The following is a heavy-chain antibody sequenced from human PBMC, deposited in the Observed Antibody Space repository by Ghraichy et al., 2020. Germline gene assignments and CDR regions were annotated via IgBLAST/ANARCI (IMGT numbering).Heavy chain of an antibody. CDR3: ARDHKDSSGYYGSDY. D-gene: IGHD3-22*01. CDR1: GGTFSSYA. V-gene: IGHV1-69*13. J-gene: IGHJ4*02. CDR2: IIPIFGTA. Sequence: SVKVSCKASGGTFSSYAISWVRQAPGQGLEWMGGIIPIFGTANYAQKFQGRVTITADESTSTAYMELSSLRSEDTAVYYCARDHKDSSGYYGSDYWGQGTLVTVSS.